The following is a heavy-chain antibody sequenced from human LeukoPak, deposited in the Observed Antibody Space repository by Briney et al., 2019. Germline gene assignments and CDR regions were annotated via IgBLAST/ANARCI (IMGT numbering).Heavy chain of an antibody. D-gene: IGHD6-13*01. Sequence: SETLSLTCTVSGGSISSSSYYWGWIRQPPGKGLEWIGSIYYSGSTYYNPSLKSRVTISVDTSKNQFSLKLSSVTAADTAVYYCARGVSWVDYWGQGTLVTVSS. CDR2: IYYSGST. J-gene: IGHJ4*02. CDR3: ARGVSWVDY. CDR1: GGSISSSSYY. V-gene: IGHV4-39*07.